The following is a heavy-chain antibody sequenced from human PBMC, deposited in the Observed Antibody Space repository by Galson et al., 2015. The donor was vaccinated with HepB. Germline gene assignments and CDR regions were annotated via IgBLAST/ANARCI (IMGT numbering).Heavy chain of an antibody. CDR3: TRDSRLHDSSGYLYYPAY. CDR2: IRSKAYGGTT. J-gene: IGHJ4*02. D-gene: IGHD3-22*01. V-gene: IGHV3-49*03. CDR1: GFTFGDYA. Sequence: SLRLSCAASGFTFGDYAMSWFRQAPGKGLEWVGFIRSKAYGGTTEYAASVKGRFTISRDDSKSIAYLQMNSLKTEDTAVYYCTRDSRLHDSSGYLYYPAYWGQGTLVTVSS.